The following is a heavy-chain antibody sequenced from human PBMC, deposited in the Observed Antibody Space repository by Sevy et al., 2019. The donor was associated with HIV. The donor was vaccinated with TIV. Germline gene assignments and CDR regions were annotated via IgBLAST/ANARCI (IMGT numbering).Heavy chain of an antibody. CDR1: GFTFSSYW. D-gene: IGHD3-10*01. Sequence: GGSLRLSCAASGFTFSSYWMHWVRQAPGKGLVWVSRINSDGSSTSYADSVKGRFTISRDNAKNTLYLQMNSLRAEDTAVYYCASSKCDYYYGSGSLHADYWGQGTLVTVSS. V-gene: IGHV3-74*01. CDR2: INSDGSST. CDR3: ASSKCDYYYGSGSLHADY. J-gene: IGHJ4*02.